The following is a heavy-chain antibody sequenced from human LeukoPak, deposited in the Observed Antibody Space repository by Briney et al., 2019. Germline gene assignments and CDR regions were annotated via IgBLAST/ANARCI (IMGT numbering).Heavy chain of an antibody. CDR1: GYTFTSYG. D-gene: IGHD1-7*01. J-gene: IGHJ4*02. Sequence: ASVRVSCRASGYTFTSYGISWVRQAPGQGLEWMGWISVYNGNTNYAQKLQGRVTMTRDMSTSTVYMELSSLRSEDTAVYYCARGNWNYASLGYWGQGTLVTVSS. CDR2: ISVYNGNT. V-gene: IGHV1-18*01. CDR3: ARGNWNYASLGY.